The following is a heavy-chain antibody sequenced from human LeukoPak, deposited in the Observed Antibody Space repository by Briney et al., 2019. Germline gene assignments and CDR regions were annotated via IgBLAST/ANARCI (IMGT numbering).Heavy chain of an antibody. CDR1: GGSISSYY. D-gene: IGHD3-3*01. V-gene: IGHV4-59*01. J-gene: IGHJ5*02. Sequence: SETLSPTCTVSGGSISSYYWGWIRQPPGKGLEWIGYIYYSGSTNYNPSLKSRVTISVDTSKNQFSLKLSSVTAADTAVYYCARDLRAASNWFDPWGQGTLVTVSS. CDR2: IYYSGST. CDR3: ARDLRAASNWFDP.